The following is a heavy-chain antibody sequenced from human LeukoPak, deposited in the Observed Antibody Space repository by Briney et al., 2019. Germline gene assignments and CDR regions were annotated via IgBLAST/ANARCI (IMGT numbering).Heavy chain of an antibody. Sequence: PPGKSLRLSCAASGFAFSSFAMHWVRQAPGRGLEWVAAISYHGSNTYYADSVKGRFTISRDNSKNTLYLQMNSLRAEDTAVYYCAKDDDRQQLGLGYYYYGMDVWGQGTTVTVSS. D-gene: IGHD6-13*01. CDR2: ISYHGSNT. J-gene: IGHJ6*02. CDR3: AKDDDRQQLGLGYYYYGMDV. V-gene: IGHV3-30*04. CDR1: GFAFSSFA.